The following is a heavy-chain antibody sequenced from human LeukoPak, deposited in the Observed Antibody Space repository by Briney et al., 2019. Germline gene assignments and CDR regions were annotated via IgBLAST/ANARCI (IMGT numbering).Heavy chain of an antibody. CDR2: ISAYNGNT. CDR3: AREPPYYHPDAFDI. J-gene: IGHJ3*02. D-gene: IGHD3-3*02. CDR1: AYTFTSYG. V-gene: IGHV1-18*01. Sequence: ASVKVSCKASAYTFTSYGISWVRQAPGQGLEWMGWISAYNGNTNYAQKLQGRVTMTTDISTSTAYMELRSLRSDDTAVYYCAREPPYYHPDAFDIWGQGTMVTVSS.